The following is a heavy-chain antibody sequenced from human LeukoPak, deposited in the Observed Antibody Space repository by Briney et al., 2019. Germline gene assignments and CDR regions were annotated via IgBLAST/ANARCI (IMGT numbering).Heavy chain of an antibody. CDR2: ISGSGGST. J-gene: IGHJ4*02. D-gene: IGHD5-24*01. CDR1: GFTFSSYA. Sequence: PGGSLRLSCAASGFTFSSYAMSWVRQAPGKGLEWVSAISGSGGSTYYADSVKGRFTISKDNSKNTLYLQMNSLRAEDTAVYYCAIASRDGYNWGYHFDYWGQGTLVTVSS. CDR3: AIASRDGYNWGYHFDY. V-gene: IGHV3-23*01.